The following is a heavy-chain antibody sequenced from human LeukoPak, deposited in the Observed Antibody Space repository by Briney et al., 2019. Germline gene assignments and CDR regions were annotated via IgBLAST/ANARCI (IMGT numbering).Heavy chain of an antibody. CDR1: GFTFTSYA. J-gene: IGHJ4*02. Sequence: PGGSLRLSCAASGFTFTSYAMNWVRQAPGKGLEWVSAITGSGSGTYYADSVKGRFTISRDNSKNTLYLQMNSLRAEDTAVYYCARGRITMIVVVPIDYWGQGTLVTVSS. V-gene: IGHV3-23*01. CDR2: ITGSGSGT. D-gene: IGHD3-22*01. CDR3: ARGRITMIVVVPIDY.